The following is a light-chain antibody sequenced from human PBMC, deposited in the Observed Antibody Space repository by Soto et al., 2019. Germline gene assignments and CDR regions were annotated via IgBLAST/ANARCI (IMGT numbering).Light chain of an antibody. J-gene: IGKJ5*01. CDR3: QQYNNWPPIT. V-gene: IGKV3-15*01. CDR1: QGVTTN. Sequence: EIVLTPFPAVLSVSLGEIVTLSCRAGQGVTTNFAWYQQKSGQSPRLLIYDVSNRATGVPARFSGSGSGTEFALTISSLQSEDFAVYYCQQYNNWPPITFGPGTRLEIK. CDR2: DVS.